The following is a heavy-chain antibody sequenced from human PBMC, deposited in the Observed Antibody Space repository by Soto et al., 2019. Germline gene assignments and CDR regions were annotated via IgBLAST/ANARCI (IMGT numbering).Heavy chain of an antibody. V-gene: IGHV1-69*01. D-gene: IGHD2-2*01. CDR2: IIPIPGTA. CDR3: ARSQGSSTSLEIYYYYYYGMDV. CDR1: GGTFGSYA. Sequence: QVQLVQSGAEVKKPGSSVKVSCKASGGTFGSYAISWVRQAPGQGLEWMGGIIPIPGTANYAQKFQGRVTIAADESTSTAYIEPSSLRSEDTDVYYCARSQGSSTSLEIYYYYYYGMDVWGQGTTVTVSS. J-gene: IGHJ6*02.